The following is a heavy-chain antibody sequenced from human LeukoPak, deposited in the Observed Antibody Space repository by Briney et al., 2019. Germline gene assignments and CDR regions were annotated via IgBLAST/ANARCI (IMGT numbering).Heavy chain of an antibody. CDR3: ARVFNIAAEDGYGMDV. CDR2: IYSVGNT. V-gene: IGHV3-66*01. Sequence: GGSLRLSCASSTFTVSSNYMSWVRQAPGKGLEWVSIIYSVGNTYYADSVKGRFTISRDNSKNTLCLQMNSLRVEDTAVYYCARVFNIAAEDGYGMDVWGQGTTVTVSS. CDR1: TFTVSSNY. J-gene: IGHJ6*02. D-gene: IGHD6-13*01.